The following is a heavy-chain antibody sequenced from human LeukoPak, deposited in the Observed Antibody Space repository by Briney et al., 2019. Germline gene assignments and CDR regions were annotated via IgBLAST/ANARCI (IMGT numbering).Heavy chain of an antibody. J-gene: IGHJ4*02. Sequence: GGSLRLSCAASGFTFSSYAMSWVRQAPGKGLEWVSAISGSGGSTYYADSVKGRFTISRDNSKNTLYLQMNSLRAEDTAVYYCANENGYYDSSGYYLDYFDYWGQGTLVTVSS. V-gene: IGHV3-23*01. D-gene: IGHD3-22*01. CDR2: ISGSGGST. CDR1: GFTFSSYA. CDR3: ANENGYYDSSGYYLDYFDY.